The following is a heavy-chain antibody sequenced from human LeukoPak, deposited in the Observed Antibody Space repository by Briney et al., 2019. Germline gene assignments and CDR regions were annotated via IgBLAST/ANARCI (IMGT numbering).Heavy chain of an antibody. V-gene: IGHV1-2*06. CDR3: ARDSYYYYYYMDV. CDR1: GYTFTGYY. Sequence: ASVKVSCKASGYTFTGYYMHWVRQAPGQGLEWMGRINPNSGGTNYAQKFQGRVTMTRDTSISTAYMELSRLRSDDTAVYYCARDSYYYYYYMDVWGKGTTVTVSS. J-gene: IGHJ6*03. CDR2: INPNSGGT.